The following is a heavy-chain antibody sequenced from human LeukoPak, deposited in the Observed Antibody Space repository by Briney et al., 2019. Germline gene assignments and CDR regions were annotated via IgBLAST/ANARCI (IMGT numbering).Heavy chain of an antibody. V-gene: IGHV3-9*01. D-gene: IGHD3-10*01. J-gene: IGHJ4*02. CDR2: ISWNSGSI. Sequence: GGSLRLSCAASGFTFDDYAMHWVRQAPGKGLEWVSGISWNSGSIGYADSVKGRFTISRDNAKNFLYLQMNSLRAEDTALYYCAKEVSGRVVKPSGAIDYWGQGTLVTVSS. CDR1: GFTFDDYA. CDR3: AKEVSGRVVKPSGAIDY.